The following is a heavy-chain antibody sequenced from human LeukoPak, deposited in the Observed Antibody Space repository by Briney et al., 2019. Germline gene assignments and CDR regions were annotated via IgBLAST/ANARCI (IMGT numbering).Heavy chain of an antibody. V-gene: IGHV4-4*07. CDR1: GGSISSYY. D-gene: IGHD3-10*01. Sequence: SETLSLTCTVSGGSISSYYWSWIRQPAGKGLEWIGRIYTSGSTNYNPSLKSRVTMSVDTSKNQFSLKLSSVTAADTAVYYCASYARFGEYWYFDLWGRGTLVTVYS. CDR2: IYTSGST. J-gene: IGHJ2*01. CDR3: ASYARFGEYWYFDL.